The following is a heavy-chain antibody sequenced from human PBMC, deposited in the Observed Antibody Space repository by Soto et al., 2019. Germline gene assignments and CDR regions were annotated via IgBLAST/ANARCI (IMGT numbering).Heavy chain of an antibody. CDR1: GGSISSSSYY. CDR2: IYYSGST. V-gene: IGHV4-39*01. D-gene: IGHD2-2*01. J-gene: IGHJ6*03. CDR3: ASAARDIVVVPATSTDYYYFYMDV. Sequence: PSETLSLTCTVSGGSISSSSYYWGWIRQPPGKGLEWIGSIYYSGSTYYNPSLKSRVTISVDTSKNQFSLKLSSVTAADTAVYYCASAARDIVVVPATSTDYYYFYMDVWGKGTTVTVSS.